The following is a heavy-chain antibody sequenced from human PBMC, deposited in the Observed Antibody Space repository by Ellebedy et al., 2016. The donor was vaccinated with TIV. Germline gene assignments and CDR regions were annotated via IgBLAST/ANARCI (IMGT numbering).Heavy chain of an antibody. CDR3: ARYSRYASGTHGYFDI. D-gene: IGHD3-10*01. Sequence: GESLKISCKGSGYKFTTYWLGWVRQMPGKGLEWMGILFPGDSAARYNPSFQGQVTMSADRYNSTAYLQWSSLKASDTAIYYCARYSRYASGTHGYFDIWGRGSLVTVSS. CDR2: LFPGDSAA. CDR1: GYKFTTYW. J-gene: IGHJ2*01. V-gene: IGHV5-51*01.